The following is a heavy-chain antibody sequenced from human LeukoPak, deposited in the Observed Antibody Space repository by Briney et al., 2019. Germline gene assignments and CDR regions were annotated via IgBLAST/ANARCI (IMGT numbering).Heavy chain of an antibody. CDR3: ARGRYSQYFDY. J-gene: IGHJ4*02. CDR2: INHSGGT. V-gene: IGHV4-34*01. D-gene: IGHD5-18*01. CDR1: GGSFGGYY. Sequence: SETLSLTCAVYGGSFGGYYWSWIRQPPGKGLEWIGEINHSGGTYYNPSLKSRVTLSVDTSKNQFFLKMNSVTAADTSVYYCARGRYSQYFDYWGQGTLVTVSS.